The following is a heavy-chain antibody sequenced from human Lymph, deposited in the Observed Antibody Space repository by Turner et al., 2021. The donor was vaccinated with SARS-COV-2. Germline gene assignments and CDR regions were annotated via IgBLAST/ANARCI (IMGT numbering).Heavy chain of an antibody. Sequence: EVQLVESGGGLVKPGGSLRLSCAAYGSTFSTYSMNWVRQAPGKGLEWISSISSSSSYIYYADSVKGRFTISRDDAKNSLYLQMNSLRAEDTAVYYCARDIPTTADYFDYWGQGTLVTVSS. J-gene: IGHJ4*02. V-gene: IGHV3-21*01. CDR1: GSTFSTYS. CDR3: ARDIPTTADYFDY. CDR2: ISSSSSYI. D-gene: IGHD4-17*01.